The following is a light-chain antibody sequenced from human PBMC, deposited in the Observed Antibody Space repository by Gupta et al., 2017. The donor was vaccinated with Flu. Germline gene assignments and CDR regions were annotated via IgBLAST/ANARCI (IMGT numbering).Light chain of an antibody. Sequence: QSVLTQPPSVSAAPGQKVTTSCAGSTSNIGRNYVAWYQHLPGTAPKLLISEDNVRPSGIPDRFSGAKSGTSATLGITGLQTGDEADYYCDTWDSSRSAEVFGGGTKLTVL. CDR3: DTWDSSRSAEV. V-gene: IGLV1-51*02. J-gene: IGLJ3*02. CDR2: EDN. CDR1: TSNIGRNY.